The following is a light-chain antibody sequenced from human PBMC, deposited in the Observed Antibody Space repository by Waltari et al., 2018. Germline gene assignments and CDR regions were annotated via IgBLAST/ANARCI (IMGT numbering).Light chain of an antibody. CDR1: NIGAKA. J-gene: IGLJ2*01. CDR2: HDD. V-gene: IGLV3-21*03. Sequence: SYVVTQPPLVSVAPGKTASITCGGNNIGAKAVHWYQQRPGQAPVLVIYHDDGRPSGIPGRFSGSNFGNTGTLSIRGVEAGDEADYYGQVWDDSEDHAIFGGGTKLTVL. CDR3: QVWDDSEDHAI.